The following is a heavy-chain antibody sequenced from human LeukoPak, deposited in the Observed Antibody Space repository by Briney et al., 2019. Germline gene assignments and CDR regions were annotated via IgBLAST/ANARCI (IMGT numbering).Heavy chain of an antibody. CDR3: ARGAPGGSSGYYCASPPPTLNY. D-gene: IGHD3-22*01. CDR1: GGSFSGYY. Sequence: SETLSLTCAVYGGSFSGYYWSWIRQPPGKGLEWIGEINHSGSTNYNPSLKSRVTISVDTSKNQFSLKLSSVTAADTAVYYCARGAPGGSSGYYCASPPPTLNYWGQGTLVTVSS. CDR2: INHSGST. J-gene: IGHJ4*02. V-gene: IGHV4-34*01.